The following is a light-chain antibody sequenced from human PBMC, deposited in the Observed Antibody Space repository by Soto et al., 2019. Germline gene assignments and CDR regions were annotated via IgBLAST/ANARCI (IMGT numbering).Light chain of an antibody. CDR2: EVS. V-gene: IGLV2-18*02. CDR3: SSYTSSSTYV. CDR1: SSDVGNYNR. J-gene: IGLJ1*01. Sequence: QSALTQPPSVSGSPGQSVTISCTGTSSDVGNYNRVSWYQQPPGTAPKVIIYEVSNRPSGVPDRFSGSKSGNTASLTISGLQAEDEEDYYCSSYTSSSTYVFGTGTKLTVL.